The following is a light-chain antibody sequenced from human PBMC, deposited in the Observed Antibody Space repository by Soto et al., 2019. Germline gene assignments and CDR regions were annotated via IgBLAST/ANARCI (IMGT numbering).Light chain of an antibody. Sequence: SYELTQPPSLSVAPGQTAKITCSGDKLGDKYACWYQQKPGQSPVVVIYQDDRRPSGIPERFSGSNSGNTATLTISGTQAMDEADYYCQAWDSSTFVVFGGGTKLTVL. CDR2: QDD. V-gene: IGLV3-1*01. J-gene: IGLJ2*01. CDR1: KLGDKY. CDR3: QAWDSSTFVV.